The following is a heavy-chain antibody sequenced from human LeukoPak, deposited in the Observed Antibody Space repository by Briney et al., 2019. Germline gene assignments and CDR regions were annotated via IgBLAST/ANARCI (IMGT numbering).Heavy chain of an antibody. J-gene: IGHJ4*02. Sequence: GGSLRLSCTASGFTFGDYAMSWVRQAPGKGVEWVGFITSKAYDGTTEYAASVKGRFTISRDDSKSIAYLQMNSLKTEDTAVYYCTRAYDSSGYHRYFDYWGQGTLVTVSS. CDR3: TRAYDSSGYHRYFDY. CDR2: ITSKAYDGTT. D-gene: IGHD3-22*01. V-gene: IGHV3-49*04. CDR1: GFTFGDYA.